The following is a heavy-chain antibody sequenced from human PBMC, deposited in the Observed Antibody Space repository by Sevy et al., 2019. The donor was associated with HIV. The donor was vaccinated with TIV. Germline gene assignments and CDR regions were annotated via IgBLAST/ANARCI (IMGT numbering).Heavy chain of an antibody. CDR3: AKVLGIGWPNYYFDY. V-gene: IGHV3-23*01. Sequence: GGSLRLSCAASGFTFSSYAMSWVRQAPGKGLEWDSAISGSGGSTYYADSVKGRFTISRDNSKNTLYLQMNSLRAEDTAVYYCAKVLGIGWPNYYFDYWGQGTLVTVSS. J-gene: IGHJ4*02. CDR1: GFTFSSYA. D-gene: IGHD7-27*01. CDR2: ISGSGGST.